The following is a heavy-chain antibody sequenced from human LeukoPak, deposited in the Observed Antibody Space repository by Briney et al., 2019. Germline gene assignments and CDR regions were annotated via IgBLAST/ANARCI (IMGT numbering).Heavy chain of an antibody. D-gene: IGHD6-13*01. J-gene: IGHJ6*02. V-gene: IGHV3-30*18. Sequence: GGSLRLSCAASGFTFSSYWMHWGRQAPGKGLEWVAVISYDGSNKYYADSVKGRFTISRDNSKNTLYLQMNSLRAEDTAVYYCAKLAAAGTHYYYYGMDVWGQGTTVTVSS. CDR3: AKLAAAGTHYYYYGMDV. CDR2: ISYDGSNK. CDR1: GFTFSSYW.